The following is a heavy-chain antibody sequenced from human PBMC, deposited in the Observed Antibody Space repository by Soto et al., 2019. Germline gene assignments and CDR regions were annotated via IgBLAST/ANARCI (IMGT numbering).Heavy chain of an antibody. CDR2: ISCCGGST. CDR1: GFTFKNFA. J-gene: IGHJ4*02. Sequence: EVQLLESGGGVVQPGGSLRLSCVASGFTFKNFAMAWVRQAPGEGLEWVSGISCCGGSTSYADYVKGRFSIARDDSKNTLSLQMNSLRVEDTAQYYCAKADGEQWLVPHLDNWGQGTLVTVS. D-gene: IGHD6-19*01. CDR3: AKADGEQWLVPHLDN. V-gene: IGHV3-23*01.